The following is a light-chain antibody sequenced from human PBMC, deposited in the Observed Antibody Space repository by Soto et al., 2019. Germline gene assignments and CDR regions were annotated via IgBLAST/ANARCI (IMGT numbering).Light chain of an antibody. J-gene: IGLJ1*01. CDR2: RND. CDR1: RSNIGAGFD. V-gene: IGLV1-40*01. CDR3: QSFDSSVRDYV. Sequence: QSVLTQPPSVSGAPGQRVTISCTGSRSNIGAGFDVHWYQQLPGTAPKLLIYRNDNRPSGVPDRFSGSKSGTSASLAITGLQAEDEADYYCQSFDSSVRDYVFGTGTKVTVL.